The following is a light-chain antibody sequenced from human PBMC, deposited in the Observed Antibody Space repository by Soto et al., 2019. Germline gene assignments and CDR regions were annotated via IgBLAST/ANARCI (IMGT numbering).Light chain of an antibody. CDR1: QSVSIK. V-gene: IGKV3-15*01. CDR2: DTS. Sequence: EIVRTQDEATLSVARGERATRSSRASQSVSIKLAWYQQKPGQAPRLLIYDTSTRATGIPARFSGSGSGTDFTLTISGLQSEDFAVYYCQQYNNWPQTFGQGTKVDIK. J-gene: IGKJ1*01. CDR3: QQYNNWPQT.